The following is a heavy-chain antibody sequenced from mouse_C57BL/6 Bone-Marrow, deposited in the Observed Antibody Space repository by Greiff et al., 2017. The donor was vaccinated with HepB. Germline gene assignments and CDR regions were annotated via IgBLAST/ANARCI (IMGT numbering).Heavy chain of an antibody. J-gene: IGHJ4*01. Sequence: EVHLVESGGGLVKPGGSLKLSCAASGFTFSSYAMSWVRQTPEKRLEWVATISDGGSYTYYPDNVKGRFTISRDTAKNNLYLQMSHLKSEETAMYYCARGPTVVAWDAMDCWGQGTSVTVSS. CDR1: GFTFSSYA. CDR2: ISDGGSYT. CDR3: ARGPTVVAWDAMDC. D-gene: IGHD1-1*01. V-gene: IGHV5-4*01.